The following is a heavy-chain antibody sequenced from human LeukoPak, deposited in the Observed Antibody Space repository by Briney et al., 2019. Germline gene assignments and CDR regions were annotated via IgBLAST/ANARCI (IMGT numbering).Heavy chain of an antibody. V-gene: IGHV1-18*01. CDR2: ISAYNGNT. Sequence: GASVKVSCKASGYTFTDYGITWVRQAPGQGLEWMGWISAYNGNTNYAQKLQGRVTMTTDTSTSTAYMELRSLRSDDTAVYYCARTGTYGSEAYYYGMDVWGQGTTVTVSS. CDR1: GYTFTDYG. J-gene: IGHJ6*02. D-gene: IGHD3-10*01. CDR3: ARTGTYGSEAYYYGMDV.